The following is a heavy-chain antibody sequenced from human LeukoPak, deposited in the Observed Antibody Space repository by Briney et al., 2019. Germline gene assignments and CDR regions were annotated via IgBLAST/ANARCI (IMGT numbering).Heavy chain of an antibody. CDR3: ARDGGGGYYVY. D-gene: IGHD1-26*01. CDR2: INWRGGTT. V-gene: IGHV3-20*04. CDR1: GFTFDDYG. Sequence: GGSLRLSCAASGFTFDDYGMSWVRQAPGKGLEWVSGINWRGGTTGYADSVKGRLTISRDNAKNSLYLQMNSLRAEDTALYYCARDGGGGYYVYWGQGILVTVSS. J-gene: IGHJ4*02.